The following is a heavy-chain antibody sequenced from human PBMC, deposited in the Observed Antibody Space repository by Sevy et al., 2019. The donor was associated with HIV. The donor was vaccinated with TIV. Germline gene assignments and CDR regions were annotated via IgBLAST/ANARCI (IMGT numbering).Heavy chain of an antibody. CDR3: TKAAVSGYDFPFDS. Sequence: GGSLRLSCAASGFTFDDYTMHWVRQAPGKGLEWVSGINWNGDYLNYADSVKGRFTISRDNAKNSLSLQMNSLRDEDMALYFCTKAAVSGYDFPFDSWGQGTLVTVSS. CDR2: INWNGDYL. J-gene: IGHJ4*02. V-gene: IGHV3-9*03. D-gene: IGHD5-12*01. CDR1: GFTFDDYT.